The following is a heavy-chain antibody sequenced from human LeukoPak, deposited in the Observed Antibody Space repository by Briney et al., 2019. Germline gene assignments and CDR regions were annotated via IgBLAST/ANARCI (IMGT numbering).Heavy chain of an antibody. CDR3: ARRTRGSPGKNAFDI. J-gene: IGHJ3*02. CDR2: ISSGSGTI. D-gene: IGHD1-14*01. Sequence: PGGSLRLSCGASGFTFEDFYMSWIRQAPGKGLEWLSYISSGSGTIYYAESVKGRFTISRDNAYNSLYLQMNSLRAEDTAVYYCARRTRGSPGKNAFDIWGQGTMVTVSS. CDR1: GFTFEDFY. V-gene: IGHV3-11*01.